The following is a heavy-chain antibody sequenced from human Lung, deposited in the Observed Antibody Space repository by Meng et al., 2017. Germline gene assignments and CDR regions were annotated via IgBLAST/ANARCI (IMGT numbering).Heavy chain of an antibody. V-gene: IGHV3-23*01. Sequence: GESLKISCVASGFTFNSYAMSWVRQAPGKGLEWVSTVSGSGGSTYYADSLKGRFTISRDNSKNTLYLQMSSLRAEDTAVYYCAKASVAAPKFYIDYWGQGTLVTVSS. J-gene: IGHJ4*02. CDR1: GFTFNSYA. CDR2: VSGSGGST. CDR3: AKASVAAPKFYIDY. D-gene: IGHD6-19*01.